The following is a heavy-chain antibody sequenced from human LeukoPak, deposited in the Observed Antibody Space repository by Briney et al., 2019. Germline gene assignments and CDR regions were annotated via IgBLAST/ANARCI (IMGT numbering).Heavy chain of an antibody. Sequence: GSSVKVSCTASGGTISNLAVSWVRQAPGQGREWMGGMLPGVSTPNYPQKSQGRVTITTDESTSTAYMEVSGLTSEDTAVYYCASRSAAGTKITWWPLDFWGQGTPVTVSS. J-gene: IGHJ4*02. CDR2: MLPGVSTP. CDR3: ASRSAAGTKITWWPLDF. D-gene: IGHD1-7*01. V-gene: IGHV1-69*05. CDR1: GGTISNLA.